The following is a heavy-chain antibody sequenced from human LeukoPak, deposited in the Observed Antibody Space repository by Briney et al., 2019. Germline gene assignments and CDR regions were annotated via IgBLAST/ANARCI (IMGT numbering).Heavy chain of an antibody. CDR1: GGSISSYY. CDR2: VYYTGRT. V-gene: IGHV4-59*01. D-gene: IGHD1-14*01. Sequence: SETLSLTCTVSGGSISSYYWSWIRQPPGKGLEWIGYVYYTGRTSYNPSLKSRVTISVDSSKNHLSLKLNSVTAADTAVYYCARAHREFDPWGQGTLVTVSS. J-gene: IGHJ5*02. CDR3: ARAHREFDP.